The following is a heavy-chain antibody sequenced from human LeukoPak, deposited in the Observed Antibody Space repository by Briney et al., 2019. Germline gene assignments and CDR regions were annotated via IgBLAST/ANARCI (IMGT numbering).Heavy chain of an antibody. CDR2: IYYSGST. D-gene: IGHD2-2*01. CDR3: AREGTSGDFDY. J-gene: IGHJ4*02. CDR1: GGSISRYY. V-gene: IGHV4-59*01. Sequence: SETLSLTCTVSGGSISRYYWSWIRQPPGKGLEWIGYIYYSGSTNYSPSLKSRVTISVDTSKNQFSLKLNSVTAADTAVYYCAREGTSGDFDYWGQGTLVTVSS.